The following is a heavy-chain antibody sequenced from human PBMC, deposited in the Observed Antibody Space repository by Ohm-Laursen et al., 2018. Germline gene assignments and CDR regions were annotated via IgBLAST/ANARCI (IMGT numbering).Heavy chain of an antibody. Sequence: SLRLSCAASGFTFSSYEMNWVRQAPGKGLEWVSYISSSGSTIYYADSVKGRFTISRDNAKNSLYLQMNSLRAEDTAVYYCARDLYGCPFDYWGQGTLVTVSS. CDR2: ISSSGSTI. J-gene: IGHJ4*01. D-gene: IGHD4-17*01. CDR1: GFTFSSYE. CDR3: ARDLYGCPFDY. V-gene: IGHV3-48*03.